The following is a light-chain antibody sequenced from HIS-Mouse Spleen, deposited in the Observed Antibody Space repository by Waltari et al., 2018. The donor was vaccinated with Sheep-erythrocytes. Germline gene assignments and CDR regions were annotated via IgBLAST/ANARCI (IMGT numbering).Light chain of an antibody. J-gene: IGLJ3*02. Sequence: SYELPQPSSVSVSPGQTARITSTGDVLAKNSARWFQQNQGKAPVLVIYTDSERPSGIPERFSGSSSGTTVTLTISGAQVEDEADYYCYSAADNNLVFGGGTKLTVL. CDR1: VLAKNS. CDR2: TDS. V-gene: IGLV3-27*01. CDR3: YSAADNNLV.